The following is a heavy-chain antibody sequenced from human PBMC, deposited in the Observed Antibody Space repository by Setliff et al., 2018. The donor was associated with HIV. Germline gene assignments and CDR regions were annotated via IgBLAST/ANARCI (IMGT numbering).Heavy chain of an antibody. V-gene: IGHV1-18*04. Sequence: ASVKVSCKASGYTFINFGITWVRQAPGQGLEWVGYISGYNGNTKYAQNVQGRVTMTTDTSTSTAYMELRSLRSDDTAVYYCARDPRYYYDSSGYPWALLAFDIWGQGTMVTVS. CDR1: GYTFINFG. D-gene: IGHD3-22*01. J-gene: IGHJ3*02. CDR2: ISGYNGNT. CDR3: ARDPRYYYDSSGYPWALLAFDI.